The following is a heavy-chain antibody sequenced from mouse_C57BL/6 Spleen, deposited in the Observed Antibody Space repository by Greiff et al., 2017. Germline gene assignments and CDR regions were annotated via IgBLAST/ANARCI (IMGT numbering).Heavy chain of an antibody. CDR3: ARNSEAMDY. D-gene: IGHD3-1*01. CDR1: GFTFSDYG. V-gene: IGHV5-17*01. Sequence: EVKLQESGGGLVKPGGSLKLSCAASGFTFSDYGMHWVRQAPEKGLEWVAYISSGSSTIYYADTVKGRFTISRDNAKNTLCLQMTSLRSEDTAMYYCARNSEAMDYWGQGTSVTVSS. J-gene: IGHJ4*01. CDR2: ISSGSSTI.